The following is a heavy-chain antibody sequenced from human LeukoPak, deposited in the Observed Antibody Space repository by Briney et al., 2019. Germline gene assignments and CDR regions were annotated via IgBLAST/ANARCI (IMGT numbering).Heavy chain of an antibody. V-gene: IGHV3-23*01. J-gene: IGHJ4*02. CDR1: GFTFSNFA. D-gene: IGHD5-12*01. CDR2: IIGSSGDT. CDR3: VTGAYDYIEMGYFDQ. Sequence: PGRSLRLSCVASGFTFSNFAMSWVRQAPGKGLEWVSLIIGSSGDTFYADSVKGRFSISRDNSKNRLYLQMNSLRAEDTALYYCVTGAYDYIEMGYFDQWGQGTLVTVSS.